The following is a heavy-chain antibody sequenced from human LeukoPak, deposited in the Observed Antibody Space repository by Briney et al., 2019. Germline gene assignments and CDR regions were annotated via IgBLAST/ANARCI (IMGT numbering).Heavy chain of an antibody. J-gene: IGHJ4*02. CDR2: ISCDGSNK. CDR3: AKDGIVVSYFDY. V-gene: IGHV3-30*18. Sequence: RSLRLSCAASGFTFSSYGIHWVRQAPGKGLEWVAIISCDGSNKYYADSVKGRFTISRDNSKNTLYLQMNSLRAEDTAMYYCAKDGIVVSYFDYWGQGTLVTVSS. D-gene: IGHD3-22*01. CDR1: GFTFSSYG.